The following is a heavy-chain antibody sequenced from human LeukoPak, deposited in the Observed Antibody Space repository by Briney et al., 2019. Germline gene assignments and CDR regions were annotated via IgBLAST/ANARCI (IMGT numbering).Heavy chain of an antibody. J-gene: IGHJ4*02. CDR3: AMKGSSSWYFDY. V-gene: IGHV3-23*01. D-gene: IGHD6-13*01. Sequence: GGSLRLSCARSGFTFCGYGMHWFRQTPGKGLEWVSATSGCGGSTYYADSVKGRFTISRENSKNTLYLQMNSLRAEDTAVYYCAMKGSSSWYFDYWGQGTLVTVSS. CDR1: GFTFCGYG. CDR2: TSGCGGST.